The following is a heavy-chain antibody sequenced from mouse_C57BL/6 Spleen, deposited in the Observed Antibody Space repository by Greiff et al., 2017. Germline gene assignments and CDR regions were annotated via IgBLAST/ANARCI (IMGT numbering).Heavy chain of an antibody. CDR1: GYTFTGYW. Sequence: VQLQQSGAELMKPGASVKLSCKATGYTFTGYWIEWVKQRPGHGLEWIGEIVPGSGSTNYNEKFKGKATLTADKSSSTAYMQLSSLTAEDSAIXYCARAYYYGSSYDWYFDVWGTGTTLTVSS. CDR2: IVPGSGST. D-gene: IGHD1-1*01. V-gene: IGHV1-9*01. CDR3: ARAYYYGSSYDWYFDV. J-gene: IGHJ1*03.